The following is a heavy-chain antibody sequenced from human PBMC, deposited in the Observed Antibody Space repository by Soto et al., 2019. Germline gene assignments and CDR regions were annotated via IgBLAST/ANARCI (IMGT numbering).Heavy chain of an antibody. CDR3: ARIAAAGTPFYGIDV. CDR2: INPSGGST. D-gene: IGHD6-13*01. CDR1: GYTFTSYY. Sequence: ASVKVSCKASGYTFTSYYMHWVRQAPGQGLEWMGIINPSGGSTSYAQKFQGRVTMTRDTSTSTVYMELSSLRSEDTAVYYCARIAAAGTPFYGIDVWGQGTTVTVSS. J-gene: IGHJ6*02. V-gene: IGHV1-46*03.